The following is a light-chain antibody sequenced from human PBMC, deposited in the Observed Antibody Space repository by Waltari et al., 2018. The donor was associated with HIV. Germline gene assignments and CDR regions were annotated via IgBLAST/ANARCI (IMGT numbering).Light chain of an antibody. CDR2: NNS. CDR1: SSNIGAGFD. V-gene: IGLV1-40*01. J-gene: IGLJ1*01. CDR3: QSYDSSLSGSDV. Sequence: QSVLTQPPSVSGAPGQRVTISCPGRSSNIGAGFDVHWYQQLPGTAPKLLIYNNSNRPSGVPDRFSGSKSGTSASLAITGLQAEDEADYYCQSYDSSLSGSDVFGTGTKVTVL.